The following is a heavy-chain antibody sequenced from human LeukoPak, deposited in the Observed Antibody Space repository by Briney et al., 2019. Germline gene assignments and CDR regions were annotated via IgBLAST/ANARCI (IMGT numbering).Heavy chain of an antibody. J-gene: IGHJ4*02. CDR3: ARGGRFGARRSVVVAATGIHGTSYSY. D-gene: IGHD2-15*01. Sequence: PSETLSLTCAVYGGSFSGYYWSWIRQPPGKGLEWTGEINHSGSTNYNPSLKSRVTISVDTSKNQFSLKLSSVTAADTAVYYCARGGRFGARRSVVVAATGIHGTSYSYWGQGTLVTVSS. CDR1: GGSFSGYY. CDR2: INHSGST. V-gene: IGHV4-34*01.